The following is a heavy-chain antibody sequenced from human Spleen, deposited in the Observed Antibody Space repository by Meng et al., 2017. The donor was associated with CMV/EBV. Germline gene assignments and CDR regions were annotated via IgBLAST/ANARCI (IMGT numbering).Heavy chain of an antibody. V-gene: IGHV3-23*01. D-gene: IGHD2-2*03. J-gene: IGHJ6*02. Sequence: GGSLRLSCAASGFTFSSYAMSWVRQAPGKGLEWVSAISGSGGSTYYADSVKGRFTISRDNSKNTLYLQMNSLRAEDTAVYYCAKNGYCSSTSCYYYYYYGMDVWGQGTTVTVSS. CDR3: AKNGYCSSTSCYYYYYYGMDV. CDR2: ISGSGGST. CDR1: GFTFSSYA.